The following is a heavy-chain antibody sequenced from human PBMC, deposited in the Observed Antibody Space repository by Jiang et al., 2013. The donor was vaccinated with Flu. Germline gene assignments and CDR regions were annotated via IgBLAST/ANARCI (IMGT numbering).Heavy chain of an antibody. D-gene: IGHD3-10*01. CDR2: IDPSDSYT. Sequence: GAEVKKPGESLRISCKGSGYSFISYWITWVRQMPGKGLEWMGSIDPSDSYTKYSPSFQGHVTISADKSISTAYLQWSSLKASDTAMYYCARTRAYGSGSYYTPYYFDYWGQGTLVTVSS. J-gene: IGHJ4*02. V-gene: IGHV5-10-1*01. CDR1: GYSFISYW. CDR3: ARTRAYGSGSYYTPYYFDY.